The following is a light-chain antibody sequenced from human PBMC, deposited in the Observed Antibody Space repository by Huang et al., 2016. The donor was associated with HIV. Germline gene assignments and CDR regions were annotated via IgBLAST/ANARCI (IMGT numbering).Light chain of an antibody. CDR2: AAS. CDR1: QSVSRP. CDR3: QQSDSTPYT. V-gene: IGKV1-39*01. J-gene: IGKJ2*01. Sequence: DIQITQSPSSLSASVGDRVTLSCRSSQSVSRPLNWYQQRPGKAPKLLIYAASSLQSGVPSMFCGSGSGTDFSLTINSLQPEDFATYYCQQSDSTPYTFGQGTKLEIK.